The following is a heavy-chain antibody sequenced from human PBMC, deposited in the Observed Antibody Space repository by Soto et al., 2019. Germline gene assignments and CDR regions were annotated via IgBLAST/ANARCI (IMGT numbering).Heavy chain of an antibody. CDR1: GGTFNNYA. Sequence: QVLLVQSGPEVKKPGSSVKVSCKASGGTFNNYAINWVRQAPGKGLEWMGGIIPTFGTGNHAQKFQGRVTIPADESTATAYMELNNLPSEDTAIFCCASVGSTLVRGGRSSPYEMDVWGQGTTVIVSS. CDR3: ASVGSTLVRGGRSSPYEMDV. D-gene: IGHD3-10*01. V-gene: IGHV1-69*01. CDR2: IIPTFGTG. J-gene: IGHJ6*02.